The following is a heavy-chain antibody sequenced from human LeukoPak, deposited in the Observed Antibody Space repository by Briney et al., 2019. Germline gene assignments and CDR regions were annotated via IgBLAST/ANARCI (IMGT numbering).Heavy chain of an antibody. Sequence: SQTLSLTCAVSGGSISSGGYSWSWIRQPPGKVLEWSGYFYHSGSTYYNPSLKSRVTISVDRSINQSSLKLSCLTAADTAVYYCARVANCSGGSCYDYWGQGTLVTVSS. CDR3: ARVANCSGGSCYDY. J-gene: IGHJ4*02. CDR2: FYHSGST. D-gene: IGHD2-15*01. V-gene: IGHV4-30-2*01. CDR1: GGSISSGGYS.